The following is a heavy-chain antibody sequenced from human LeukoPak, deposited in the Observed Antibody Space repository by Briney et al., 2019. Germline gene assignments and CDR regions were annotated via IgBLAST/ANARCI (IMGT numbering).Heavy chain of an antibody. Sequence: GGSLRLSCAASGFTFSSYAMSWVRQAPGKGLEWVSAISGSGGSTYYADSVKGRFTISRDNSKNTLYLQMNSLRAEDTAVYYCAKVRNYYDSSGYYSADAFDIWGQGTMVTVSS. D-gene: IGHD3-22*01. V-gene: IGHV3-23*01. CDR2: ISGSGGST. CDR1: GFTFSSYA. J-gene: IGHJ3*02. CDR3: AKVRNYYDSSGYYSADAFDI.